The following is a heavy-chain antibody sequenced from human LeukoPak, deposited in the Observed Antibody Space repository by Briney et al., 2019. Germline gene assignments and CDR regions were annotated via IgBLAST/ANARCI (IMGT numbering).Heavy chain of an antibody. J-gene: IGHJ4*02. V-gene: IGHV3-23*01. CDR1: GFTFSSYA. Sequence: GGSLRLSCAASGFTFSSYAMSWVRQAPGKGLEWVSAISGSGGSTYYADSVKGRFTISRDNSKNTLYLQMNSLRAEDTAVYYCARVGYTDYYDSSGYDYWGQGTLVTVSS. D-gene: IGHD3-22*01. CDR3: ARVGYTDYYDSSGYDY. CDR2: ISGSGGST.